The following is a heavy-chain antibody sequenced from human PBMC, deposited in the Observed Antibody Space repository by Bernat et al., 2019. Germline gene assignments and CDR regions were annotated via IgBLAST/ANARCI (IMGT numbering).Heavy chain of an antibody. V-gene: IGHV5-51*01. CDR2: IYPGDSDT. Sequence: EVQLVQSGAEVKKPGESLKISCKGSGYSFTSYWIGWVRQMPGKGLEWMGIIYPGDSDTRYSPSFQGQVTISADKSISTAYLQWSSLKASDTAMYYCARYPQNYYARSGAAFDIWCQGTMVTVSS. J-gene: IGHJ3*02. CDR1: GYSFTSYW. CDR3: ARYPQNYYARSGAAFDI. D-gene: IGHD3-22*01.